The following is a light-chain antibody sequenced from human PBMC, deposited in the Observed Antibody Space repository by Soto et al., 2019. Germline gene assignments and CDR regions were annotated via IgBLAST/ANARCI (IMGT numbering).Light chain of an antibody. J-gene: IGLJ2*01. Sequence: QPVLTQSPSASASLGASVKLTCTLSSGHSNYAIAWHQQQPEKGPQFLMKLNSDGSHSKGDGIPDRFSGSSSGAERYITISTLQSEDEAAYECQTWVTGIHIFGGGTKLTVL. CDR2: LNSDGSH. CDR3: QTWVTGIHI. CDR1: SGHSNYA. V-gene: IGLV4-69*01.